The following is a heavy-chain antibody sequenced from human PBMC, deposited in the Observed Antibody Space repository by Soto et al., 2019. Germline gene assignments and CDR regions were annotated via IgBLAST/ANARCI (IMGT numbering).Heavy chain of an antibody. D-gene: IGHD1-26*01. CDR2: ISAYNGNT. J-gene: IGHJ2*01. V-gene: IGHV1-18*01. CDR1: GYTFTSYG. CDR3: ARAIVVGASTYWYFDL. Sequence: QVQLVQSGAEVKKPGASVKVSCKASGYTFTSYGISWVRQAPGQGLEWMGWISAYNGNTNYAQKVQGRVTMTTDTSTSTAYMELRSLRTADTAVYYCARAIVVGASTYWYFDLWGRGTLVTVSS.